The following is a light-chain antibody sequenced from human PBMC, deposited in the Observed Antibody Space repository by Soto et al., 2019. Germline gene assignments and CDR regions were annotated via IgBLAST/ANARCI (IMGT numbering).Light chain of an antibody. CDR3: QVWESSTDHYV. V-gene: IGLV3-21*02. CDR2: DDS. J-gene: IGLJ1*01. CDR1: SLGSKS. Sequence: SYELTQPPSVSVAPGQTARITCEGDSLGSKSVHWYQQRPGQAPILVVFDDSDRPSGIHEQFSGSKSGNTVTLTFSGVEAGDEADYYCQVWESSTDHYVFGTGTKLTVL.